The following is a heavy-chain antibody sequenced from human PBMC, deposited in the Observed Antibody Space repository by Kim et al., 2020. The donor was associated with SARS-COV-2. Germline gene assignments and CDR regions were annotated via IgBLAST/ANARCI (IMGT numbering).Heavy chain of an antibody. Sequence: ASVKVSCKASGYTFTGYDMHWVRQAPGQGLEWMGIISPSGGTTSYAENFQGRLTVTADTSTSTVYMDLSSLRSEDTAIYYCARESYYYDSSGYCPYYFDYWGQGTLVTVSS. CDR1: GYTFTGYD. V-gene: IGHV1-46*01. CDR2: ISPSGGTT. D-gene: IGHD3-22*01. J-gene: IGHJ4*02. CDR3: ARESYYYDSSGYCPYYFDY.